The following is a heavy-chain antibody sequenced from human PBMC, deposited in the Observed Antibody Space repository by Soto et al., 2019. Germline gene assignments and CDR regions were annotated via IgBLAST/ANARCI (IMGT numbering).Heavy chain of an antibody. CDR1: GGTIISYY. D-gene: IGHD3-10*01. CDR3: QIAMVRDKSYYYEYGMAV. CDR2: IYYSGST. J-gene: IGHJ6*02. Sequence: SGTLSLTCTVSGGTIISYYWSGIRQPPGKGLEWIGYIYYSGSTNYNPSLKSRVTISVDTSKNQFSLKLSSVTAADTAVYYCQIAMVRDKSYYYEYGMAVWSQGTTVTV. V-gene: IGHV4-59*01.